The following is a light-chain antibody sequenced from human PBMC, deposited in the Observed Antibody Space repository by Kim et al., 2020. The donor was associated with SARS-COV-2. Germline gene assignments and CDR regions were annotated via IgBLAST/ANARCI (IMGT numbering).Light chain of an antibody. CDR1: SSNVGTKA. Sequence: QSVLTQPPSASGTPGQRIIISCSGSSSNVGTKAVNWYQQLPGMAPKLLLFQNNQRPSGVPDRFSGTKSATSASLAINGLQSEDEADCYCASWDDSLNGVLFGGGTQLTVL. CDR3: ASWDDSLNGVL. CDR2: QNN. J-gene: IGLJ3*02. V-gene: IGLV1-44*01.